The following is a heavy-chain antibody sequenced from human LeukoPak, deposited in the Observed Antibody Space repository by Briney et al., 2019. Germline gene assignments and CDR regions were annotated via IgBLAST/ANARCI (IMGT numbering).Heavy chain of an antibody. CDR2: ITGSGGST. CDR1: GFTFDNFA. Sequence: GGSLRLSCAPSGFTFDNFAMAWVRQAPGKGLEWVSEITGSGGSTYYADSVKGRFTISRDNSKNTLYLQVNSLRAEDTAIYYCARELFDFDYWGQGTLVTVSS. CDR3: ARELFDFDY. J-gene: IGHJ4*02. V-gene: IGHV3-23*01. D-gene: IGHD3-10*01.